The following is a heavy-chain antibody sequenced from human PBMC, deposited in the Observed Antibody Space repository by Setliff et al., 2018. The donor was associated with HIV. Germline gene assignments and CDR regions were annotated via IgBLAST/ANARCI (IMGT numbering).Heavy chain of an antibody. Sequence: PSETLSLTYAVSGGSISSDNWWTWVRQAPGKGLEWIGEIYHSEYTNYNPSLKSRVSMSVDKSKNQFSVKLTSVTAADTAVYYCARGHCSGTNCYGVDYYGMDVWGQGTTVTVSS. CDR3: ARGHCSGTNCYGVDYYGMDV. CDR2: IYHSEYT. CDR1: GGSISSDNW. D-gene: IGHD2-2*01. V-gene: IGHV4-4*02. J-gene: IGHJ6*02.